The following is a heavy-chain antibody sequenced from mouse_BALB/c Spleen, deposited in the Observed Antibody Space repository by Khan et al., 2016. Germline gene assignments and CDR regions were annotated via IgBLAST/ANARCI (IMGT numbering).Heavy chain of an antibody. CDR3: TRDYHGTSSMDY. D-gene: IGHD1-1*01. Sequence: QVQLKQSGAELVRPGASVKLSCKASGYTFTNYWLNWVKQRPGQGLEWIGNIYPSDSYTNYNQNFKDKATLTVDKSSSTVYMQLSSPTSEDSAVYYCTRDYHGTSSMDYWGQGTSVTVSS. CDR1: GYTFTNYW. V-gene: IGHV1-69*02. J-gene: IGHJ4*01. CDR2: IYPSDSYT.